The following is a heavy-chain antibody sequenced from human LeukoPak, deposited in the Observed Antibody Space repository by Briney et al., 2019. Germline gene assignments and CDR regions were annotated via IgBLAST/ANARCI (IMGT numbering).Heavy chain of an antibody. D-gene: IGHD4-17*01. CDR1: GYTFTGCL. CDR3: ARFVEDGDDKDV. J-gene: IGHJ6*03. Sequence: ASVTVSCKPFGYTFTGCLIHWVRQAPGQGLEWMGWIYPKSGVTNYGQKFQGRVNMTRDTSTTTLYMEMTGLRSDDTAVYFCARFVEDGDDKDVWGRGTTVTVSS. V-gene: IGHV1-2*02. CDR2: IYPKSGVT.